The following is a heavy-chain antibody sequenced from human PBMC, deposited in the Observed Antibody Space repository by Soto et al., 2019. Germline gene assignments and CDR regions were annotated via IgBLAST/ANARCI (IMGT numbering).Heavy chain of an antibody. J-gene: IGHJ6*02. CDR1: SVAFSKFI. CDR2: IIPIFGTA. V-gene: IGHV1-69*13. Sequence: SVKVSCKASSVAFSKFIVTWVRQAPGLGLEWVGGIIPIFGTANYAQKFQGRVTITADESTSTSYMEVNNLRSEDTAVYYCAKVRYSSPMGYYYGMDVWGQGTTVTVSS. CDR3: AKVRYSSPMGYYYGMDV. D-gene: IGHD6-19*01.